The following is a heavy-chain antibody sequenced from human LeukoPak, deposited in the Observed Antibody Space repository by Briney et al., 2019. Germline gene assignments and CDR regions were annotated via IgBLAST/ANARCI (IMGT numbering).Heavy chain of an antibody. D-gene: IGHD5-18*01. CDR1: GFIFNTYW. CDR3: GRPRIQDTPYLCMDV. Sequence: GGSLRLSCEVSGFIFNTYWMSWVRQAPGKGLEWVANINQDGSESNYVDTVKGRFTISRDTAKNSLYLQMNSLRAEDTAVYYCGRPRIQDTPYLCMDVWGKGTTVTVSS. CDR2: INQDGSES. V-gene: IGHV3-7*01. J-gene: IGHJ6*03.